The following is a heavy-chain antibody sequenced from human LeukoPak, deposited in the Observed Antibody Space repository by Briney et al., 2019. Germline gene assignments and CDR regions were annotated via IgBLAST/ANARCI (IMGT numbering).Heavy chain of an antibody. J-gene: IGHJ6*03. CDR1: GFTFSSYG. CDR3: AKDRCSNGIGCYYYYMDV. D-gene: IGHD2-8*01. CDR2: IQYDGSNE. V-gene: IGHV3-30*02. Sequence: GGSLRLSCAASGFTFSSYGMHWVRQAPGKGLEWVAYIQYDGSNEQYAHSVKGRFRISRDSSKNILYLQMDSLRAEDTAVYYCAKDRCSNGIGCYYYYMDVWGKGTTVTISS.